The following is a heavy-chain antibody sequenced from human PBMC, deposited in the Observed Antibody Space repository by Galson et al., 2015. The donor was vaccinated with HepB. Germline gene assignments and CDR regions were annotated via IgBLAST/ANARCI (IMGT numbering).Heavy chain of an antibody. D-gene: IGHD2-2*01. J-gene: IGHJ5*02. CDR3: ARGSGAYCSSTSCRFDP. CDR1: GGSIRSGGYS. CDR2: IYHSGST. V-gene: IGHV4-30-2*01. Sequence: LSLTCAVSGGSIRSGGYSWSWIRQPPGKGLEWIGYIYHSGSTYYNPSLKSRVTISVDRSKNQFSLKLSSVTAADTAVYYCARGSGAYCSSTSCRFDPWGQGTLVTVSS.